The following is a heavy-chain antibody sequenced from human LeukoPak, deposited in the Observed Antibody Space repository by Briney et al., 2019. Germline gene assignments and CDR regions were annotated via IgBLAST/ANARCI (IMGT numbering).Heavy chain of an antibody. CDR3: ARDSSRGSYWWDGDYYYGMDV. D-gene: IGHD1-26*01. CDR1: GFTFSSYS. J-gene: IGHJ6*02. V-gene: IGHV3-21*01. CDR2: ISSSSSYI. Sequence: SGGSLRLSWAASGFTFSSYSMNWVRQAPGKGLEWVSSISSSSSYIYYADSVKGRFTISRDNAKNSLYLQMNSLRAEDTAVYYCARDSSRGSYWWDGDYYYGMDVWGQGTTVTVSS.